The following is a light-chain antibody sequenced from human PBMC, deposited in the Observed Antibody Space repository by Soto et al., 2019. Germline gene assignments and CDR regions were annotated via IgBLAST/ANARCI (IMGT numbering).Light chain of an antibody. Sequence: DIQMTQSPSSLSASVGDRVTITCHASQDISMYLNWYQQKPGKAPELLIYDASNLDREFPSWFSGAGSGTNFTFSISSLQPEHIGTYYCQQYHDLPLTFGGGTKVEVK. CDR1: QDISMY. J-gene: IGKJ4*01. V-gene: IGKV1-33*01. CDR3: QQYHDLPLT. CDR2: DAS.